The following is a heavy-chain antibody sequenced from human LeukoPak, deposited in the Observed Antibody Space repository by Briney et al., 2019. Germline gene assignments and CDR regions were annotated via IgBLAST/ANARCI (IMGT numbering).Heavy chain of an antibody. J-gene: IGHJ4*02. D-gene: IGHD6-19*01. Sequence: SETLSLTCTVSGGSISSGDYYWSWIRQPPGRGLEWIGEINHSGSTNYNPSLKSRVTISVDTSKNQFSLKLSSVTAADTAVYYCAQQYSSGWYPYWGQGTLVTVSS. CDR3: AQQYSSGWYPY. CDR1: GGSISSGDYY. CDR2: INHSGST. V-gene: IGHV4-39*01.